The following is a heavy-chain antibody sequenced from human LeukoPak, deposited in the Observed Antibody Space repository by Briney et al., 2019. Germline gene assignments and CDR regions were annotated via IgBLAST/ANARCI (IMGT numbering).Heavy chain of an antibody. Sequence: GGSLRLSCAASGFTFSSYAMHWVRQAPDKGLEWVAVISFDGSKKYYADSVKGRFTISRDNSKNTLYLQMDSLRAEDTSVYYCAKGGYSSSWYSDYWGQGTLVTVSS. CDR3: AKGGYSSSWYSDY. D-gene: IGHD6-13*01. J-gene: IGHJ4*02. V-gene: IGHV3-30*18. CDR1: GFTFSSYA. CDR2: ISFDGSKK.